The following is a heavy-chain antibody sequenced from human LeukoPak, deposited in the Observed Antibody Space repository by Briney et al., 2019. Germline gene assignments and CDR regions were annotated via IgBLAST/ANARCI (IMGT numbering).Heavy chain of an antibody. Sequence: GGSLRLSCAAFGFTFSRYWMHWVRQGPGKGLVWVSRINSDGSSTSYADSVKGRFTISRDNAKNTLYLQMNSLRAEDTAVYYCAREYSTGFDPWGQGTLVTVSS. CDR3: AREYSTGFDP. V-gene: IGHV3-74*01. D-gene: IGHD2-15*01. CDR1: GFTFSRYW. CDR2: INSDGSST. J-gene: IGHJ5*02.